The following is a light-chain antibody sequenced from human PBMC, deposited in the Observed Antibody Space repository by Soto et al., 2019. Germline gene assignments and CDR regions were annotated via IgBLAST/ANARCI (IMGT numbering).Light chain of an antibody. CDR3: TSYTSSRNPYV. J-gene: IGLJ1*01. CDR2: DVS. Sequence: QSVLTQPASVSGSPGQSITISCTGTSSDVGGYNYVSWYQQHPVKAPKLMIYDVSIRPSRVSNRFSGSKSGNTASLTISGLQADDDAEYDCTSYTSSRNPYVVGTGTKLTVL. CDR1: SSDVGGYNY. V-gene: IGLV2-14*03.